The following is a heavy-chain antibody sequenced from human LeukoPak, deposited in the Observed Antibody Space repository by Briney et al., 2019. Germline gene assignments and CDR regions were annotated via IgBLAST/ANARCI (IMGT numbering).Heavy chain of an antibody. V-gene: IGHV3-30*02. CDR2: IRYDGSNK. CDR1: GFTFSSYG. Sequence: GGSLRLSCAAPGFTFSSYGMHWVRQAPGKGLEWVAFIRYDGSNKYYADSVKGRFTISRDNSKNTLYLQMNSLRAEDTAVYYCAKDSKVRIAAAGTGYWGQGTLVTVSS. D-gene: IGHD6-13*01. J-gene: IGHJ4*02. CDR3: AKDSKVRIAAAGTGY.